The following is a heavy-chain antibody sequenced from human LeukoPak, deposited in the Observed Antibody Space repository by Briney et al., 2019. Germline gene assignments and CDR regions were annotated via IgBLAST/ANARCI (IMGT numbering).Heavy chain of an antibody. V-gene: IGHV3-33*01. CDR2: IWYDGSNK. CDR1: GFTFSSYG. Sequence: GRSLRLSCAASGFTFSSYGMLWVRQAPGKGLEWVAVIWYDGSNKHYADSVKGRFTISRDNSKNTLYLQMNSLRAEDTAVYYCARALPGIAAAGTFDYWGQGTLVTVSS. J-gene: IGHJ4*02. CDR3: ARALPGIAAAGTFDY. D-gene: IGHD6-13*01.